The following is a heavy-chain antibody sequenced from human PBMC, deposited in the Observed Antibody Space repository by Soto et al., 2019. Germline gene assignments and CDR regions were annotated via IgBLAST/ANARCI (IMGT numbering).Heavy chain of an antibody. V-gene: IGHV4-61*01. CDR1: GGSVSGGSYY. Sequence: PSETLSLTCTVSGGSVSGGSYYWSWIRQPPGKGLEWIGYIYYSGSTNYNPSLKSRVTISVDTSKNQFSLKLSSVTAADTAVYYCASVTRTCISTSCYRYYYGMDVWGQGTTVTVSS. J-gene: IGHJ6*02. CDR2: IYYSGST. D-gene: IGHD2-2*02. CDR3: ASVTRTCISTSCYRYYYGMDV.